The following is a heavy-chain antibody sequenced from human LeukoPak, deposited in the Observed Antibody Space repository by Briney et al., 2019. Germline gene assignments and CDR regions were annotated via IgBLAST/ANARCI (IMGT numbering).Heavy chain of an antibody. CDR3: ARGRRFGESYYFDY. J-gene: IGHJ4*02. CDR2: IYYSGST. V-gene: IGHV4-59*12. Sequence: SETLSLTCTVSGGSISSYYWSWIRQPPGKGLEWIGYIYYSGSTNYNPSLKSRVTMSVDTSKNQFSLKLSSVTAADTAVYYCARGRRFGESYYFDYWGQGTLVTVSS. CDR1: GGSISSYY. D-gene: IGHD3-10*01.